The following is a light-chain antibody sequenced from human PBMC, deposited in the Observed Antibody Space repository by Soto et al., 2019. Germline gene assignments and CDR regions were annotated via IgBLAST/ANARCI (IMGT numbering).Light chain of an antibody. J-gene: IGKJ2*01. CDR2: GVF. V-gene: IGKV3-20*01. Sequence: ETVLTQSPDTVSLSPGERATLSCTTSQSVRSNYLAWYQQKPGQAPRLLIYGVFNRATGIPDRFSGSGSGTDFTLTISGLEPEDSAVYYCQHYDGSPRTFGQGTKVEI. CDR1: QSVRSNY. CDR3: QHYDGSPRT.